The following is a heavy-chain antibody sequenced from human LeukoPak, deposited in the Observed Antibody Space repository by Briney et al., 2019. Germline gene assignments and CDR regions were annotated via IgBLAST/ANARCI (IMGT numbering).Heavy chain of an antibody. CDR2: IYTSGST. Sequence: SETLSLTCTVSGGSISSYYWSWIRQPAGKGLEWIGRIYTSGSTNYNPSLKSRVTMSVDTSKNQFSLKLSSVTAADTAVYYCARDHSSSWYSVRYFDLWGRGTLVTVSS. CDR3: ARDHSSSWYSVRYFDL. V-gene: IGHV4-4*07. D-gene: IGHD6-13*01. J-gene: IGHJ2*01. CDR1: GGSISSYY.